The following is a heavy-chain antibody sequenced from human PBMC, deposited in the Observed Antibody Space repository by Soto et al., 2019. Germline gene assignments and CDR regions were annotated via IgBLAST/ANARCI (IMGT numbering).Heavy chain of an antibody. J-gene: IGHJ5*02. V-gene: IGHV4-30-2*01. D-gene: IGHD1-7*01. CDR1: GGYISGGYYS. CDR3: GRESGETWDYEAS. Sequence: SETLSLTCAVSGGYISGGYYSWSWIRQPPGKGLEWIGFIYNSGSTYYNSSLKSRVTVSVDTSRNQFFLTLRSVTAADSAVYHCGRESGETWDYEASWGQGTPVTVSS. CDR2: IYNSGST.